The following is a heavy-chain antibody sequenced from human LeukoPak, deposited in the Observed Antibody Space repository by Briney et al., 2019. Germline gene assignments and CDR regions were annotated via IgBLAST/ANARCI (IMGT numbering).Heavy chain of an antibody. J-gene: IGHJ5*02. Sequence: GASVKVSCKASGYTFTSYDINWVRQRTGQGLEWMGWMNPNSGNTGYAQKFQGIVTMTRYTSISTAYMELSSLRSEDTAVYYCARGRGAAAGVGGWFDPWGQGTLVTVSS. CDR2: MNPNSGNT. CDR1: GYTFTSYD. D-gene: IGHD6-13*01. V-gene: IGHV1-8*01. CDR3: ARGRGAAAGVGGWFDP.